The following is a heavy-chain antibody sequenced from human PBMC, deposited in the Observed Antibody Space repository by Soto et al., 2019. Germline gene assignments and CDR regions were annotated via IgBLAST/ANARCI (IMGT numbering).Heavy chain of an antibody. CDR2: IYYSGST. CDR1: GGSISSYY. Sequence: PSETLSLTCTVSGGSISSYYWSWIRQPPGKGLEWIGYIYYSGSTNYNPSLKSRDTISVDTSKNQFSLKLSSVTAADTAVYYCARDVGSGYDHYFDYWGQGTLVTVSS. J-gene: IGHJ4*02. D-gene: IGHD5-12*01. V-gene: IGHV4-59*01. CDR3: ARDVGSGYDHYFDY.